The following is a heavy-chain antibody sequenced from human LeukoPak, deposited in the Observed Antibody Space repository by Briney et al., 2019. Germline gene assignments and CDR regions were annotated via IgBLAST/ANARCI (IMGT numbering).Heavy chain of an antibody. Sequence: PSETLSLTCTVSSGSIRSYYWSWIRQPPGKGLEWIGYIYYSGSTNYNPSLKSRVTISVDTSKNQFSLKLGSVTAADTAVYYCARVYYSNSYDYWYFDLWGRGTLVTVSS. D-gene: IGHD6-13*01. CDR1: SGSIRSYY. J-gene: IGHJ2*01. V-gene: IGHV4-59*01. CDR3: ARVYYSNSYDYWYFDL. CDR2: IYYSGST.